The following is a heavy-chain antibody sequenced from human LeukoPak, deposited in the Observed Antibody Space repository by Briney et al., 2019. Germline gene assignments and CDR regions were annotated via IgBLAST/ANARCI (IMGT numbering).Heavy chain of an antibody. D-gene: IGHD5-18*01. CDR2: VSAGHHA. J-gene: IGHJ4*02. CDR3: VREARGYHYTYFDY. Sequence: GSLRLSCAASGFTLGGHDMHWVRQTTGDGLEWVAAVSAGHHAFYAGSVKGRFTVSREDAKNSLCLQMNSLRAGDTAVYYCVREARGYHYTYFDYWGQGSLVTVSS. V-gene: IGHV3-13*01. CDR1: GFTLGGHD.